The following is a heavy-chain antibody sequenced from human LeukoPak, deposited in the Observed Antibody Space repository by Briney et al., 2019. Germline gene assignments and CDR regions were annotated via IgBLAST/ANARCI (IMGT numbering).Heavy chain of an antibody. CDR2: FNHSGST. CDR1: GGSFSGYY. V-gene: IGHV4-34*01. CDR3: ARGYGGYGRPSYYFDY. D-gene: IGHD5-12*01. Sequence: KPSETLSLTCAVYGGSFSGYYWSWIRQPPGKGLEWIGEFNHSGSTNYNPSLKSRVTISVDTFKNQFSLKLSSVTAADTAVYYCARGYGGYGRPSYYFDYWGQGTLVTVSS. J-gene: IGHJ4*02.